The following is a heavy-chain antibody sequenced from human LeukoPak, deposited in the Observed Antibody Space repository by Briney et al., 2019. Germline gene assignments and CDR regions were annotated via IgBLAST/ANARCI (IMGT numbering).Heavy chain of an antibody. D-gene: IGHD3-22*01. CDR3: ARAMISSYSYYYYYYMDV. CDR1: GGTFSSYA. Sequence: SGKVSCKASGGTFSSYAISWGRQGPGQGLGWMGGIIPIFGTANYAQKFQSRVTITTDESTSTAYKELSSLRSEDTTVYYCARAMISSYSYYYYYYMDVWGKRTTVTVSS. V-gene: IGHV1-69*05. J-gene: IGHJ6*03. CDR2: IIPIFGTA.